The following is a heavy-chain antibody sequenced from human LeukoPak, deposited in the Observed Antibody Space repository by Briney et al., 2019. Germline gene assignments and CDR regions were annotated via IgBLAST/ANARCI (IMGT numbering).Heavy chain of an antibody. CDR3: ARRITIFGVVNYFDY. J-gene: IGHJ4*02. CDR1: GYSFTSYW. CDR2: IYPGDSDT. V-gene: IGHV5-51*01. Sequence: GESLKISCKGSGYSFTSYWIGWVRQMPGKGLEWRGIIYPGDSDTRYSPSFQGQVTISADKSISTAYLQWSSLKASDTAMYYCARRITIFGVVNYFDYSGEGTLVTVSS. D-gene: IGHD3-3*01.